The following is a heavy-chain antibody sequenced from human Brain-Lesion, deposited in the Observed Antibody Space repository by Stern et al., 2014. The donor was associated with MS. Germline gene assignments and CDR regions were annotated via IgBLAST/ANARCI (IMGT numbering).Heavy chain of an antibody. CDR1: GGSISSGSDY. V-gene: IGHV4-61*02. Sequence: QMQLQESGPGLVKPSQTLSLTCTVSGGSISSGSDYWSWIRQPVGKGLEWIGRIHPSGSAFYTPSLKSRGTISTDTPLNHFPLELNSATAADTAIYYCASGYRIFDYWGQGILVTVSS. CDR2: IHPSGSA. CDR3: ASGYRIFDY. J-gene: IGHJ4*02. D-gene: IGHD5-18*01.